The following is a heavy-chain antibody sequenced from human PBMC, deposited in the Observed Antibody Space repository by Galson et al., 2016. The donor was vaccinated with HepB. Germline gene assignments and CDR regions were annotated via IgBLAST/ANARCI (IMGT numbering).Heavy chain of an antibody. D-gene: IGHD4-17*01. V-gene: IGHV3-23*03. CDR2: IATRSSLT. CDR1: GFTFSSYA. J-gene: IGHJ4*02. Sequence: SLRLSCAASGFTFSSYAMDWVRQAPGKGLEWVSFIATRSSLTSYADSVKGRFTISRDNSKNTLYLQMNSLSAEDTAIYYRATGRDYAFDHWGQGTLLTVSS. CDR3: ATGRDYAFDH.